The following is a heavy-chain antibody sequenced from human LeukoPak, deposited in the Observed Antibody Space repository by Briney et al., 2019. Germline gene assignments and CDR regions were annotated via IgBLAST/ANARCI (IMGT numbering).Heavy chain of an antibody. CDR1: GFIHRRYP. D-gene: IGHD3-3*01. J-gene: IGHJ6*04. V-gene: IGHV3-23*01. CDR2: ISGSGGST. Sequence: GGSLSLSCSASGFIHRRYPMSWLRPAPGKGVEWVSAISGSGGSTYYADSVKGRFTISRDNAKITLYLQMNSLGAGDTAVYYCAKHEVTIFGVVNMDDWGKGTTVTVSS. CDR3: AKHEVTIFGVVNMDD.